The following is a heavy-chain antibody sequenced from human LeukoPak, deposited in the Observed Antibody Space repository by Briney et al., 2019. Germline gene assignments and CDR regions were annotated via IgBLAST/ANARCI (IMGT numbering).Heavy chain of an antibody. Sequence: GRSLRLSCAVSGLTFRNYGMNWVRQAPGKGLEWVSYISSSSSTIYYADSVKGRFTISRDNAKNSLYLQMNSLRAEDTAVYYCARKERGNPFDPWGQGTLVTVSS. J-gene: IGHJ5*02. CDR1: GLTFRNYG. V-gene: IGHV3-48*01. CDR3: ARKERGNPFDP. D-gene: IGHD2/OR15-2a*01. CDR2: ISSSSSTI.